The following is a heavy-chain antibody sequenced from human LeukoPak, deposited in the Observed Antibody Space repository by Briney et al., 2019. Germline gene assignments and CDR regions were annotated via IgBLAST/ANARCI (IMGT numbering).Heavy chain of an antibody. V-gene: IGHV3-11*01. D-gene: IGHD6-6*01. Sequence: GGSLRLSCAASRFTFSDYYMSWIRQAPGKGLEWVSYISSSGSTIYYTDSVKGRFTISRDNAKNSLYLQMNSLRAEDTAVYYCARVLLSIAARATNYYYYYYMDVWGKGTTVTVSS. CDR3: ARVLLSIAARATNYYYYYYMDV. CDR2: ISSSGSTI. J-gene: IGHJ6*03. CDR1: RFTFSDYY.